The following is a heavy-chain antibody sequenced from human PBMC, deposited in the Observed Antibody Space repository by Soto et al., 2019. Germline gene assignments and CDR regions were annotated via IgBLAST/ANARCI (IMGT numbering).Heavy chain of an antibody. CDR2: LYSSGNT. V-gene: IGHV4-61*01. CDR1: GASVSSDFSY. J-gene: IGHJ4*02. D-gene: IGHD3-16*01. CDR3: ARVWGGYYFDF. Sequence: QVQLQESGPGLVKPSETLSLTCIVSGASVSSDFSYWSWIRQPPGKGLGWIGCLYSSGNTNYNPSLNSRATISVGTAKNEFSLRLTSVTAADTAVYYCARVWGGYYFDFWGQGTLVTVSS.